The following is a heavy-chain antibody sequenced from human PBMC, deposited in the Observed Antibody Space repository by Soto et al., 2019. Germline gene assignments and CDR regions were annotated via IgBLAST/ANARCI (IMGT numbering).Heavy chain of an antibody. J-gene: IGHJ5*02. CDR2: ISGSGGST. Sequence: EVQLLESGGGLVQPGGSLRLSCAASGFTFSSYAMSWVRQAPGKGLEWVSAISGSGGSTYYADSVKGRFTISRDNSKNTLYLHMNSLIAEDTAVYYCAKAAPYIAALPEGHKWFDPWGQGTLVTVSS. CDR3: AKAAPYIAALPEGHKWFDP. CDR1: GFTFSSYA. D-gene: IGHD6-6*01. V-gene: IGHV3-23*01.